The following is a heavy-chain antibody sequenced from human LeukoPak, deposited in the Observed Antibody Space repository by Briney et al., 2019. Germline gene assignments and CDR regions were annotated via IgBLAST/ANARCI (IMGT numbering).Heavy chain of an antibody. D-gene: IGHD1-26*01. J-gene: IGHJ3*02. CDR3: AKDKSGSYRPDAFDI. CDR2: ISSSSSYI. V-gene: IGHV3-21*04. Sequence: KAGGSLRLSCAASGFTFSSYSMNWVRQAPGKGLEWVSSISSSSSYIYYADSVKGRFTISRDNSKNTLYLQMNSLRAEDTAVYYCAKDKSGSYRPDAFDIWGQGTMVTVSS. CDR1: GFTFSSYS.